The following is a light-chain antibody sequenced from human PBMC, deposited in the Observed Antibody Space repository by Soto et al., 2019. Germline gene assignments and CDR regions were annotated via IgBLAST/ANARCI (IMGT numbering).Light chain of an antibody. CDR1: QDITTS. V-gene: IGKV1-33*01. J-gene: IGKJ4*01. CDR2: DAP. Sequence: DLQMTQSPSFLSASVGDRVTITCQASQDITTSLNWYQQKPGKAPKLLMYDAPNLETGVPSRYSGSGSGTDFTFTISSLQAEDIATYYCQQYDNLPLSFGGGTKVEIK. CDR3: QQYDNLPLS.